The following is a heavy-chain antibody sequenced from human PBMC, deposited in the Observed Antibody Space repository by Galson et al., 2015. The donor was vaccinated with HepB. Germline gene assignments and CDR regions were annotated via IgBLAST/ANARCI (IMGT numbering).Heavy chain of an antibody. CDR1: GFTFSSYS. J-gene: IGHJ4*02. Sequence: SLRLSCAASGFTFSSYSMNWVRQAPGKGLEWVSYISSSSSTIYYADSVKGRFTISRDNAKNSLYLQMNSLRDEDTAVYYCARDSSGWSKEYYFDYWGQGTLVTVSS. CDR2: ISSSSSTI. V-gene: IGHV3-48*02. CDR3: ARDSSGWSKEYYFDY. D-gene: IGHD6-19*01.